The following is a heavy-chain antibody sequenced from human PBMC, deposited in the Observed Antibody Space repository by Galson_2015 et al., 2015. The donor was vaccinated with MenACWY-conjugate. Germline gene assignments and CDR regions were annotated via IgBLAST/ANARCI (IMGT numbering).Heavy chain of an antibody. CDR1: GYTFTMFG. Sequence: SVKVSCKASGYTFTMFGISWVRQAPGQGLEWMGWTSAYNGNTNYAQKFQGRVTMTTDTSTSTAYMELRSLRSDDTAVYYCARDLGEDITIFFDYWGQGTLVTVSS. CDR2: TSAYNGNT. V-gene: IGHV1-18*01. D-gene: IGHD3-9*01. J-gene: IGHJ4*02. CDR3: ARDLGEDITIFFDY.